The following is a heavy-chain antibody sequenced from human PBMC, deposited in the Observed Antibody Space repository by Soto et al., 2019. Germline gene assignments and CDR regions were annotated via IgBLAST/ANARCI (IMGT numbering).Heavy chain of an antibody. CDR1: GYPFTAFD. Sequence: QVQLVQSGAEVKKPGASVKVSCEASGYPFTAFDINWVRQAAGQGLEWMGWMNPSSGDSAFAQRFQDRITMTTTTSINTAYMELSRLTSDDTAVYYCVRQPGGVATPGDDYWGQGTLVTVSS. CDR3: VRQPGGVATPGDDY. J-gene: IGHJ4*02. CDR2: MNPSSGDS. D-gene: IGHD2-15*01. V-gene: IGHV1-8*01.